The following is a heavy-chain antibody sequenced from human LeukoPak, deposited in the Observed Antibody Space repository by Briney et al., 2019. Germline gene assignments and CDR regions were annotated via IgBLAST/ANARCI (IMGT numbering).Heavy chain of an antibody. CDR1: GFTFSDFW. CDR3: AKGPGSGSYCPFDP. V-gene: IGHV3-23*01. D-gene: IGHD3-10*01. Sequence: GGSLRLSCAASGFTFSDFWMHWVRQAPGKGLEWVSGISGSGGSTYYADSVKGRFTISRDNSKNTLYLQMNSLRAEDTAVYYCAKGPGSGSYCPFDPWGQGTLVTVSS. CDR2: ISGSGGST. J-gene: IGHJ5*02.